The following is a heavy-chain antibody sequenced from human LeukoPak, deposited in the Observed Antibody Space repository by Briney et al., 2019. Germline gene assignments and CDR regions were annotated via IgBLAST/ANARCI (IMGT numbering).Heavy chain of an antibody. D-gene: IGHD2-15*01. CDR1: GFRFSSFE. Sequence: GGSLRLSCAASGFRFSSFEMNWVRQAPGKGLEWVSYISGSGGTIYYADSVKGRFTISRDNAKNSLYLQMNSLRAEDTAVYYCARDCSGGSCYAYFPLDYWGQGTLVTVSS. CDR3: ARDCSGGSCYAYFPLDY. V-gene: IGHV3-48*03. J-gene: IGHJ4*02. CDR2: ISGSGGTI.